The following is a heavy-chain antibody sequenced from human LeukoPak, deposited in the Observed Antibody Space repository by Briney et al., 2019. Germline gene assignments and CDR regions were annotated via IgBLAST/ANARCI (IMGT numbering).Heavy chain of an antibody. Sequence: GGSLRLSCAASGFTFSDYYMSWIRQAPGKGLEWVSYISSSGSTIYYADSVKGRFTISRDNAKNSLYLQMNSLRAEDTAVYYCARVEEEIGYCSGGSCYHNTLFDYWGQGTLVTVSS. V-gene: IGHV3-11*01. CDR1: GFTFSDYY. D-gene: IGHD2-15*01. CDR2: ISSSGSTI. J-gene: IGHJ4*02. CDR3: ARVEEEIGYCSGGSCYHNTLFDY.